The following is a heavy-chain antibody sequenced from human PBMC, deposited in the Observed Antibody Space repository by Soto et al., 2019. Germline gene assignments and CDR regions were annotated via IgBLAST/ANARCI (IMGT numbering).Heavy chain of an antibody. CDR1: GYTFTDYY. CDR3: ARAPTDLIVVVPAAMGY. V-gene: IGHV1-2*04. CDR2: INPNSGGT. D-gene: IGHD2-2*01. Sequence: GASVKVSCKASGYTFTDYYMHWVRQAPGQGLEWMGWINPNSGGTNYAQKFQGWVTMTRDTSISTAYMELSRLRSDDTAVYYCARAPTDLIVVVPAAMGYWGQGTLVTVSS. J-gene: IGHJ4*02.